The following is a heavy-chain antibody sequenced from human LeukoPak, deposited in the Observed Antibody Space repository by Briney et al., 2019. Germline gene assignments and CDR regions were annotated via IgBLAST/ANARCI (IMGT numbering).Heavy chain of an antibody. CDR3: ARDRLGGYYYYYMDV. D-gene: IGHD3-16*01. J-gene: IGHJ6*03. CDR2: IWYDGSNK. V-gene: IGHV3-33*01. Sequence: GGSLRLSCEASGFTFSTYGMHWVRQAPGKGLEWVAVIWYDGSNKNYADSVKGRFTISRDNSKNTLYLQMNSLRAEDTAVYYCARDRLGGYYYYYMDVWGKGTTVTVSS. CDR1: GFTFSTYG.